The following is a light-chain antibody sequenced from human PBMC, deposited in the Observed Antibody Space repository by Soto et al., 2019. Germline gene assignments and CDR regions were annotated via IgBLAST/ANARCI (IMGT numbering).Light chain of an antibody. CDR3: QQYNGFWT. Sequence: DIQMTQSPSTLSASVGDRVTITCRASQSISGSLAWYQQKPGKAPKLLIYEASNLKSGVPSGFSGSGSGTEYTLTISSLQTDDSASYYCQQYNGFWTFGQGTRVEIK. CDR2: EAS. CDR1: QSISGS. V-gene: IGKV1-5*03. J-gene: IGKJ1*01.